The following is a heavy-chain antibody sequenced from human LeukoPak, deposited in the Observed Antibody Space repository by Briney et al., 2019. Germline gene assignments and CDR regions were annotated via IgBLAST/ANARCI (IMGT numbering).Heavy chain of an antibody. D-gene: IGHD3-22*01. CDR3: ARHYYNSGGSPTYFDY. V-gene: IGHV5-10-1*01. CDR1: GCIFTNNW. Sequence: GESLKISCKGSGCIFTNNWISWVRQLPGKGREGMGRIDPSDSYTNYSPSFQGHVTISADKSISTAYLQWSSLKASDTAMYYWARHYYNSGGSPTYFDYWGEGRLVTVSS. CDR2: IDPSDSYT. J-gene: IGHJ4*02.